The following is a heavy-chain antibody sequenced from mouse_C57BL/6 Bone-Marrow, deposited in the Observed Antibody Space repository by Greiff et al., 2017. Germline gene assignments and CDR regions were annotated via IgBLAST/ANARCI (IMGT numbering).Heavy chain of an antibody. CDR1: GFTFSDFY. CDR3: ARDYYGSRIAY. D-gene: IGHD1-1*01. V-gene: IGHV7-1*01. CDR2: SRNKANDYTT. J-gene: IGHJ3*01. Sequence: EVKVVESGGGLVQSGRSLRLSCATSGFTFSDFYMEWVRQAPGKGLEWIAASRNKANDYTTEYSASVKGRFIVSRDTSQSILYLQMNALRAEDTAIYYCARDYYGSRIAYWGQGTLVTVSA.